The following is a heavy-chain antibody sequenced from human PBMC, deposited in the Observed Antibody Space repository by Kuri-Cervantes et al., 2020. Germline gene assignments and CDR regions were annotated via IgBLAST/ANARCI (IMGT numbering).Heavy chain of an antibody. V-gene: IGHV6-1*01. CDR2: TYYRSKWYN. J-gene: IGHJ6*02. CDR3: ARGGYSYGLGGYYYYGMDV. D-gene: IGHD5-18*01. Sequence: SQTLSLTCAISGDSVSSNSAAWNWIRQSPSRGLEWLGRTYYRSKWYNDYAVSVKSRITINPDTSKNQFSLQLNSVTPEDTAVYYCARGGYSYGLGGYYYYGMDVWGQGTTVTVS. CDR1: GDSVSSNSAA.